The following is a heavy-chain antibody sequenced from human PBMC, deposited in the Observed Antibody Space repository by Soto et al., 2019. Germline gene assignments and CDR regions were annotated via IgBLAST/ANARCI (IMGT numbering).Heavy chain of an antibody. CDR3: AKDRSIAARDAFDI. Sequence: LRLSCAASGFTFDDYAMHWVRQAPGKGLEWVSGISWNSGSIGYADSVKGRFTISRDNAKNSLYLQMNSLRAEDTALYYCAKDRSIAARDAFDIWGQGTMVTVSS. CDR1: GFTFDDYA. D-gene: IGHD6-6*01. J-gene: IGHJ3*02. V-gene: IGHV3-9*01. CDR2: ISWNSGSI.